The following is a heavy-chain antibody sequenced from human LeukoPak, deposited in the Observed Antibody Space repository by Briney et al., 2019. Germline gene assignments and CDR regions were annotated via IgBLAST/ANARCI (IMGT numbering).Heavy chain of an antibody. CDR3: AKDLGYCSSTSCYGVDY. V-gene: IGHV3-23*01. J-gene: IGHJ4*02. Sequence: PGGSLRLSCAASGFTFSRHAMSWVRQAPGKGLEWVSTISGSGGSAYYVDSVKGRFTISRDNSKNTLYLQMNSLRAEDTAVYYCAKDLGYCSSTSCYGVDYWGQGTLVTVSS. CDR2: ISGSGGSA. CDR1: GFTFSRHA. D-gene: IGHD2-2*03.